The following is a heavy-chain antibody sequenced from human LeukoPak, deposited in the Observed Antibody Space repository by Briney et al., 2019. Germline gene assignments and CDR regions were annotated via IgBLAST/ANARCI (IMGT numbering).Heavy chain of an antibody. J-gene: IGHJ4*02. CDR3: ARGHRTMIVXXXDY. V-gene: IGHV4-59*01. CDR1: GGSISSYY. Sequence: SETLSLTCTVSGGSISSYYWSWIRQPPGKGLEWIGYIYYSGSTNYNPSLKSRVTISVDTSKNQFSLKLSSVTAADTAVYYCARGHRTMIVXXXDYWGQGTLVTVSS. CDR2: IYYSGST. D-gene: IGHD3-22*01.